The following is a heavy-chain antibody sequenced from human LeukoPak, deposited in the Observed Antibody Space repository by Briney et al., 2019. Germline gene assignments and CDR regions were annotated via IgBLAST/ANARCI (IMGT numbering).Heavy chain of an antibody. CDR1: GFTFSGSA. CDR2: IRSKANSYAT. J-gene: IGHJ6*03. V-gene: IGHV3-73*01. D-gene: IGHD2-2*01. Sequence: QAGGSLRLSCAASGFTFSGSAMHWVRQASGKGLEWVGRIRSKANSYATAYAASVKGRFTTSRDDSKNTAYLQMNSLKTEDTAVYYCTSKAPSPYCSSTSCSMAGYYYYMDVWGKGTTVTVSS. CDR3: TSKAPSPYCSSTSCSMAGYYYYMDV.